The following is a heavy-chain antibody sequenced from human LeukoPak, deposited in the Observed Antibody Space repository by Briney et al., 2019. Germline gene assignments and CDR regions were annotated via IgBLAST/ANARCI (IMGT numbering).Heavy chain of an antibody. V-gene: IGHV3-20*04. Sequence: GGSLRLSCAASGFTFDNYGMSWVRQAPGKGLEWVSGINWNGGSIGYVDSVKGRFTISRDNAKNSLYLQMNSLRAEDTALYYCARVGIYGDYGRYFDYWGQGTLVTVSS. CDR1: GFTFDNYG. CDR3: ARVGIYGDYGRYFDY. J-gene: IGHJ4*02. D-gene: IGHD4-17*01. CDR2: INWNGGSI.